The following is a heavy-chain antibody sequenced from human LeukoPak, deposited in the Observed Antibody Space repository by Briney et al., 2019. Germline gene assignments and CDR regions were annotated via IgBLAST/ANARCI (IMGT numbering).Heavy chain of an antibody. J-gene: IGHJ4*02. CDR3: ARRGAYYGSGSYYPFDC. CDR1: GGSISSYY. V-gene: IGHV4-59*01. Sequence: SETLSLTCTVSGGSISSYYWSWIRQPPGKGLEWIGYIYYSGSTNYNPSLKSRVTISVDTSKNQFSLKLSSVTAADTAVYYCARRGAYYGSGSYYPFDCWGQGTLVTVSS. D-gene: IGHD3-10*01. CDR2: IYYSGST.